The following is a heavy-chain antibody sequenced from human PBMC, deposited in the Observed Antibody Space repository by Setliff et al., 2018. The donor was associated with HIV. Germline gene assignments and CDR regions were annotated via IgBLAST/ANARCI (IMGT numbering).Heavy chain of an antibody. CDR1: GFTFSNYA. D-gene: IGHD3-22*01. CDR3: AKELAASGLGYFDS. CDR2: ILSTGERT. V-gene: IGHV3-23*01. Sequence: LRLSCAASGFTFSNYAMSWVRQAPGEGLEWVSAILSTGERTFYADSVKGRFTISRDNSKNNVYLQMNSLRAEDTAEYYCAKELAASGLGYFDSWGRGILVTVSS. J-gene: IGHJ4*02.